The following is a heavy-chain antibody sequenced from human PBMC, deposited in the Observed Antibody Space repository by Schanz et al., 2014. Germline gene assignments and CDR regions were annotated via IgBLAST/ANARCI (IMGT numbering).Heavy chain of an antibody. J-gene: IGHJ5*02. V-gene: IGHV1-69*04. CDR3: ARGPPGTSP. CDR1: GYTFTTFG. CDR2: IIPILGIA. D-gene: IGHD1-1*01. Sequence: QVQLVQSGAEVKKPGASVKVSCKASGYTFTTFGISWVRQAPGQGLEWMGRIIPILGIATYAQKFQGRLTITADKSTSTAYMELSSLKSEDTAVYYCARGPPGTSPWGQGTLVAVAS.